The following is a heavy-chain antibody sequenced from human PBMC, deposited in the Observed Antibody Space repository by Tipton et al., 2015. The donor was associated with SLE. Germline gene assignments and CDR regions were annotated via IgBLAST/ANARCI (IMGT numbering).Heavy chain of an antibody. V-gene: IGHV3-21*01. CDR1: GFTFSSYS. CDR2: ISSSSSYI. CDR3: ARPNTDSGTYYTLGY. D-gene: IGHD3-10*01. Sequence: SLRLSCAASGFTFSSYSMNWVRRAPGKGLEWVSSISSSSSYIYYADSVKGRFTISRDNAKNSLYLQMNSLRAEDTAVYYCARPNTDSGTYYTLGYWGQGTLVTVSS. J-gene: IGHJ4*02.